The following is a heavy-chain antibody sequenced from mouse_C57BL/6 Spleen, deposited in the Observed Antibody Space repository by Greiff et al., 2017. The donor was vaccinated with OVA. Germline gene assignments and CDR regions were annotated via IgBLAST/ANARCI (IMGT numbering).Heavy chain of an antibody. D-gene: IGHD2-2*01. J-gene: IGHJ4*01. V-gene: IGHV1-80*01. CDR1: GYAFSSYW. Sequence: VQLQQSGAELVKPGASVKISCKASGYAFSSYWMNWVKQRPGKGLEWIGQIYPGDGDTNYNGKFKGKATLTADKSSSTAYMQLSSLTSEDSAVYFCARGGDGYDYAMDYWGQGTSVTVSS. CDR2: IYPGDGDT. CDR3: ARGGDGYDYAMDY.